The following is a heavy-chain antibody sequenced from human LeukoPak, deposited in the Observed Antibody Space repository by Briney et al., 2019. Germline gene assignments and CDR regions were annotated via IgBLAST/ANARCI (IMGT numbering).Heavy chain of an antibody. CDR1: RFTFTRHA. Sequence: AGSLRLSRAASRFTFTRHAMSWVRQAPGKGLEWVSTTGLESVHTLCADSVQGRFTVSRDNSRNTLDLQMDNLTVDDTAIYYCVRGDDIGKHPTRAYYFDMWGQGTLVSVSS. V-gene: IGHV3-23*01. D-gene: IGHD3-10*01. J-gene: IGHJ4*02. CDR2: TGLESVHT. CDR3: VRGDDIGKHPTRAYYFDM.